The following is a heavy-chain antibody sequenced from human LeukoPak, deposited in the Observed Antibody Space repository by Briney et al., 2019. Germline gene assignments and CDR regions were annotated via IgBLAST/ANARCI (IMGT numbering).Heavy chain of an antibody. CDR3: ARVTGYMIEDYFDY. D-gene: IGHD3-22*01. V-gene: IGHV4-59*01. CDR1: GGSISSYY. J-gene: IGHJ4*02. Sequence: SETLSLTCTVSGGSISSYYWSWIRQPPGRGLEWIGYIYYSGSTNYNPSLKSRVTISVDTSKNQFSLRLRSVTAADTAVYYCARVTGYMIEDYFDYWGQGTLVTVSS. CDR2: IYYSGST.